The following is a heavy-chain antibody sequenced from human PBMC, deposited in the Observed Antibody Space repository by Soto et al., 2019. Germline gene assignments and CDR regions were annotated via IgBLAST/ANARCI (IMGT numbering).Heavy chain of an antibody. CDR2: INPGDSET. V-gene: IGHV5-51*01. CDR3: ARHATYYDILSGYYFDY. CDR1: GYIFTSYW. Sequence: VESLKISCKGSGYIFTSYWISWGLEMPVKGLEWMAIINPGDSETKYSPSFQGQVTISADKSINTAYLQWSSLKASDTAMYYCARHATYYDILSGYYFDYWGQGTQVTVSS. J-gene: IGHJ4*02. D-gene: IGHD3-9*01.